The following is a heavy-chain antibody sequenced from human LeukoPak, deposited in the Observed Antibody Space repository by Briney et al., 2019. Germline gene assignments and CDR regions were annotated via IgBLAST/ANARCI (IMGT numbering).Heavy chain of an antibody. D-gene: IGHD6-19*01. CDR1: GFTFSSYA. V-gene: IGHV3-23*01. CDR2: ISRSGGSR. J-gene: IGHJ4*02. CDR3: VEDKGVTVTGTFDY. Sequence: PGGSLRLSCAASGFTFSSYAMSWVRQAPGKGLEWVSAISRSGGSRYYADSVKGRLTISRDNSKNMLYLQMSNLRAEDTAVYYCVEDKGVTVTGTFDYWGQGTLVTVSS.